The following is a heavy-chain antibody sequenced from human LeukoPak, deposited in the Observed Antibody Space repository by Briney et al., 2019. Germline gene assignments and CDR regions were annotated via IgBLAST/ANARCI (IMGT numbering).Heavy chain of an antibody. CDR2: ISSSSSYI. V-gene: IGHV3-21*01. CDR3: ARGSRTIELGDDY. D-gene: IGHD5-24*01. CDR1: GLTFSGYS. Sequence: GGSLRLSCAASGLTFSGYSMNWVRQAPGKGLEWVSSISSSSSYIYYADSVKGRFTISRDNAKNSLYLQMNSLRAEDTAVYYCARGSRTIELGDDYWGQGTLVTVSS. J-gene: IGHJ4*02.